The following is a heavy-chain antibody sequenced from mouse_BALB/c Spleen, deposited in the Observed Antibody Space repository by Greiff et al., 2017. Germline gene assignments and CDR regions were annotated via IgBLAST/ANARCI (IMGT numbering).Heavy chain of an antibody. J-gene: IGHJ4*01. V-gene: IGHV5-6*01. D-gene: IGHD1-1*01. CDR1: GFTFSSYG. CDR3: ARQRNYGSSYHYAIDY. CDR2: ISSGGSYT. Sequence: EVKLMESGGDLVKPGGSLKLSCAASGFTFSSYGMSWVRQTPDKRLEWVATISSGGSYTYYPDSVKGRFTISRDNAKNTLYLQMSSLKSEDTAMYYCARQRNYGSSYHYAIDYWGQGTSVTVSS.